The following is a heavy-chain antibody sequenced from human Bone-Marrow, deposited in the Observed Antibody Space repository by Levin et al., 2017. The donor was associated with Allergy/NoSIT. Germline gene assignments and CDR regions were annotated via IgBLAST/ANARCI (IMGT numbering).Heavy chain of an antibody. V-gene: IGHV3-20*01. D-gene: IGHD3-10*01. J-gene: IGHJ3*02. Sequence: GGSLRLSCAASGFTFDDYGMSWVRQAPGKGLEWVSGINWNGGSTGYADSVKGRFTISRDNAKNSLYLQMNSLRAEDTALYHCARGFYGSGSYGAFDIWGQGTMVTVSS. CDR1: GFTFDDYG. CDR3: ARGFYGSGSYGAFDI. CDR2: INWNGGST.